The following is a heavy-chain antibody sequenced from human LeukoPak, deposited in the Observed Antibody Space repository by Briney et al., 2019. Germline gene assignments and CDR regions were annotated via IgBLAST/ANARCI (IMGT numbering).Heavy chain of an antibody. J-gene: IGHJ4*02. Sequence: ASVKVSCKLSGDTLTELSMHWVRQSPGKGLEWMGGFVPEDGETIYAQKFQGRVTMTEDTSTDTAYMELSSLRSDDTAVYLCATLPRGHLFDSWGQGTLVTVSP. CDR1: GDTLTELS. V-gene: IGHV1-24*01. CDR2: FVPEDGET. D-gene: IGHD3-10*01. CDR3: ATLPRGHLFDS.